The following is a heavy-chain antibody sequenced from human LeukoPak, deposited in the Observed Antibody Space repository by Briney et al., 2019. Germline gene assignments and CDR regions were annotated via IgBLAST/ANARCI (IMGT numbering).Heavy chain of an antibody. CDR2: IKQDGTEK. J-gene: IGHJ4*02. Sequence: GGSLRLSCAASGFTFTTYWLGWVRQPPGKGLEWVANIKQDGTEKYYVDSVKGRFTISRDNAKNTLYLQMNSLRAADTAVYYCVKSGYNRFDYWGQGALVTVSS. V-gene: IGHV3-7*03. CDR3: VKSGYNRFDY. CDR1: GFTFTTYW. D-gene: IGHD5-24*01.